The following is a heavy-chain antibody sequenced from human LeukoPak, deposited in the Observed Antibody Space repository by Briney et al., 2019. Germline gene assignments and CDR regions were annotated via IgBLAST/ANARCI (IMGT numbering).Heavy chain of an antibody. V-gene: IGHV4-59*01. D-gene: IGHD3-9*01. CDR3: ARVETYYDILTGYYPRNWFDP. J-gene: IGHJ5*02. CDR2: IYDSGST. CDR1: GGSISRYY. Sequence: PSETLALTCTVSGGSISRYYWSWIRQPPGKRLEWIGDIYDSGSTNYNPSLKSRVTISVDTSKNQFSLKLSSVTAADTAVYYCARVETYYDILTGYYPRNWFDPWGQGTLVTVSS.